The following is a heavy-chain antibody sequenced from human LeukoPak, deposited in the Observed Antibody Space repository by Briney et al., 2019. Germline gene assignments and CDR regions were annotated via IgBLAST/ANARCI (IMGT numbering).Heavy chain of an antibody. CDR1: GGSISSYY. V-gene: IGHV4-59*01. J-gene: IGHJ4*02. CDR3: ARDIAAAGKLDY. CDR2: IYYSGRT. Sequence: SETLSLTCTVSGGSISSYYWSWIRQPPGKGLEWMGYIYYSGRTNYNPSLKSRVTISVDTSKNQFSLKLSSVTAADTAVYYCARDIAAAGKLDYWGQGTLVTVSS. D-gene: IGHD6-13*01.